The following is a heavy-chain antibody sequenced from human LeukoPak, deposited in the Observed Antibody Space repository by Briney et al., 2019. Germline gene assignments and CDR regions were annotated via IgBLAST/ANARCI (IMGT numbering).Heavy chain of an antibody. D-gene: IGHD3-9*01. Sequence: GGSLRLSCVASGFTFTNYAMSWVRQAPGKGLEWVSAITGSDGSSYYADSVKGRFTISRDNSKNTLYLQVNSLRAEDTAVYYCAKWGDYDILTGYYVPDYWGQGTLVTVPS. V-gene: IGHV3-23*01. J-gene: IGHJ4*02. CDR2: ITGSDGSS. CDR1: GFTFTNYA. CDR3: AKWGDYDILTGYYVPDY.